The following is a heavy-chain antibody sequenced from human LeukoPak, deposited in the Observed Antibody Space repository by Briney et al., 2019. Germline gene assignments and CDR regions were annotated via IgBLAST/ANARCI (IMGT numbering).Heavy chain of an antibody. CDR1: GGSISSYY. J-gene: IGHJ5*02. CDR3: ARVAWGSSWYDPIENWFDP. D-gene: IGHD6-13*01. Sequence: PSETLSLTCTVSGGSISSYYWSWIRQPAGKGLEWIGRIYTSGSTNYNPSLKSRVTMSVDTSKNQYSLKLSSVTAADTAVYYCARVAWGSSWYDPIENWFDPWGQGTLVTVSS. V-gene: IGHV4-4*07. CDR2: IYTSGST.